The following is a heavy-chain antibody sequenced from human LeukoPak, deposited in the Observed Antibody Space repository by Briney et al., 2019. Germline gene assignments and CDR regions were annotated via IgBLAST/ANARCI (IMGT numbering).Heavy chain of an antibody. Sequence: GESLQISCKGSGYRFTSYWIGWVRQMPGKGLEWMGIIYPGDSDTRYSPSFQGQVTISADKSISTAYLQWSSLKASDTAMYYCARQGGYDPNYYYYYGMDVWGQGTTVTVSS. D-gene: IGHD5-12*01. CDR3: ARQGGYDPNYYYYYGMDV. CDR1: GYRFTSYW. CDR2: IYPGDSDT. V-gene: IGHV5-51*01. J-gene: IGHJ6*02.